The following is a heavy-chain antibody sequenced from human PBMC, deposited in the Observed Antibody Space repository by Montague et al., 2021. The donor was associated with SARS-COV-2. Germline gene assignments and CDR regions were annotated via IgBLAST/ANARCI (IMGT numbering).Heavy chain of an antibody. D-gene: IGHD3-16*01. CDR3: AKRGEFDF. V-gene: IGHV3-23*01. Sequence: SLSLSWSASGFTFTISAMSWVRQAPGKGLEWVATIIGSGRNTFYGDSVKGRLTISRDNSKNMVFLQMNSLRAEDTAIYYCAKRGEFDFWGRGTLVTVSS. CDR1: GFTFTISA. CDR2: IIGSGRNT. J-gene: IGHJ4*02.